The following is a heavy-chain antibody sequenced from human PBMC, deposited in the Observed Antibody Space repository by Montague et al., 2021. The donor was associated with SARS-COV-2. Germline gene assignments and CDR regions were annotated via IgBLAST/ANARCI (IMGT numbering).Heavy chain of an antibody. V-gene: IGHV4-39*01. CDR3: ARLGLLWFGELWN. CDR2: IYYSGST. Sequence: SETLSPTRTVSGGSISSSTYDWGWIRQPPGKGLEWIGSIYYSGSTYYNPSLKSRVTISVDTSKNQFSLKLSSVTAADTAVYYCARLGLLWFGELWNWGQGTLVTVSS. D-gene: IGHD3-10*01. J-gene: IGHJ4*02. CDR1: GGSISSSTYD.